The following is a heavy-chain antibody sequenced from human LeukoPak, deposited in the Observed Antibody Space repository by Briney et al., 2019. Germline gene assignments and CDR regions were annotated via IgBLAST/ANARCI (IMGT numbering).Heavy chain of an antibody. CDR2: IYPGDSDT. Sequence: GESLKISCKSSGYSFNNYWIAWVRQMPGKGLEWMGIIYPGDSDTRYSPSFQGQVTISVDKSISTAFLQWSSLRASDTAMYYSATCPKFCRGGSCYPSSRFDPWGQGTLVTVSS. CDR1: GYSFNNYW. D-gene: IGHD2-15*01. J-gene: IGHJ5*02. V-gene: IGHV5-51*01. CDR3: ATCPKFCRGGSCYPSSRFDP.